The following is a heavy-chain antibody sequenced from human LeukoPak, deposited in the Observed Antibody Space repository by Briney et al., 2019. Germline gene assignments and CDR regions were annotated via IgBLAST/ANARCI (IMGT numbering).Heavy chain of an antibody. V-gene: IGHV3-74*01. CDR2: INKDATTI. Sequence: GGSLRLSCAASGFTFNAYWMHWIRQAPGKGLVWVASINKDATTIRYADSVKGRFTISRDNAKNSLYLQMNSLRAEDTALYYCAKVKEQWLATGTFDYWGQGTLVTVSS. CDR3: AKVKEQWLATGTFDY. CDR1: GFTFNAYW. D-gene: IGHD6-19*01. J-gene: IGHJ4*02.